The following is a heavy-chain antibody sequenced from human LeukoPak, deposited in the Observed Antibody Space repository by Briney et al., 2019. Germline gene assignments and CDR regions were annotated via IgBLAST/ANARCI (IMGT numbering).Heavy chain of an antibody. CDR3: AKEEEGIVVVPAAMVH. Sequence: GGSLRLSCAASGFTFSSYAMSWVRQAPGKGLEWASAISGSGDCTYSADSVEGLFTISRNNSKNTRYLQMNSLRAEDTAVYYCAKEEEGIVVVPAAMVHWGQGTLITVSS. CDR1: GFTFSSYA. D-gene: IGHD2-2*01. CDR2: ISGSGDCT. V-gene: IGHV3-23*01. J-gene: IGHJ4*02.